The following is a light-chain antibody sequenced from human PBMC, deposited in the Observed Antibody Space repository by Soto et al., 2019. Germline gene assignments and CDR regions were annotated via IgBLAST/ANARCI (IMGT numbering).Light chain of an antibody. CDR3: QQYNNWPPIT. CDR2: GAS. Sequence: EVVLTQSPGTLSLSPGERATLSCRASQSVTSSNLAWYQQKPGQAPRLLIYGASSRATGISDRFSGSGSGTDFTLTISRLEPEDIAAYYCQQYNNWPPITFGQGTRLDIK. CDR1: QSVTSSN. V-gene: IGKV3-20*01. J-gene: IGKJ5*01.